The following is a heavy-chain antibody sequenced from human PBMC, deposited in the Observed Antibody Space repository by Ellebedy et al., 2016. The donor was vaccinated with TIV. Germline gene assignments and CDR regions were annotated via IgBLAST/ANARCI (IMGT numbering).Heavy chain of an antibody. Sequence: AASVKVSCKASRYTFTAYYIHWVRQAPGQGLQWMGWHNPNSGDTQFAENLQGRVTMTRDTSTITAYLDLSGLRSDDTAVYYCARDPLSGYSYGGGYDFDHWGQGTLVTVSS. V-gene: IGHV1-2*02. CDR3: ARDPLSGYSYGGGYDFDH. CDR1: RYTFTAYY. D-gene: IGHD5-18*01. J-gene: IGHJ4*02. CDR2: HNPNSGDT.